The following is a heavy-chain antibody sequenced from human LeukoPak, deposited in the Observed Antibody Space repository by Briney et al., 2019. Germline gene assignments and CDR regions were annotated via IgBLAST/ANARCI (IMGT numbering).Heavy chain of an antibody. J-gene: IGHJ4*02. V-gene: IGHV3-23*01. CDR1: GITFSSYA. D-gene: IGHD6-19*01. Sequence: GGSPRLSCAVSGITFSSYAMTWVRQAPGKGLEWVSTISGSGSSTYYAGSVKGRFTISRDNSKNTLYLQMNSLRAEDTAVYYCAKGAPYSSGWYSDYWGQGTLVTVSS. CDR3: AKGAPYSSGWYSDY. CDR2: ISGSGSST.